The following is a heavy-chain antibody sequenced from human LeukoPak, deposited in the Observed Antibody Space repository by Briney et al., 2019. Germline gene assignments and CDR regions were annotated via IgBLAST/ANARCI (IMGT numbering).Heavy chain of an antibody. CDR2: INPNSGGT. CDR3: GRDYYDSSGDGAFDI. Sequence: ASVKVSCKASGYTFTGYYMHWVRQAPGQGLERMRWINPNSGGTNYAQKFQDRVTMTRDTSINTFYMELSRLRSDDTAVYYCGRDYYDSSGDGAFDIWGQGTMVTVSS. D-gene: IGHD3-22*01. V-gene: IGHV1-2*02. CDR1: GYTFTGYY. J-gene: IGHJ3*02.